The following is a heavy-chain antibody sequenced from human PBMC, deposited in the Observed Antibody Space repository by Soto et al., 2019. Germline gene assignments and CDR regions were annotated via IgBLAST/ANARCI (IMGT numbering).Heavy chain of an antibody. J-gene: IGHJ4*02. CDR3: XXXXGYCLIDY. Sequence: QVQLVQSGAEVKKPGASVKVSCKASGYTFTSYGISWVRQAPGQGLEWMGWINAYNGNTNYAQKFQGRVTMTTDTXXSTAXXXXXXXXXDDAXVYXXXXXXGYCLIDYWGQGTLGTVS. CDR2: INAYNGNT. V-gene: IGHV1-18*01. D-gene: IGHD2-15*01. CDR1: GYTFTSYG.